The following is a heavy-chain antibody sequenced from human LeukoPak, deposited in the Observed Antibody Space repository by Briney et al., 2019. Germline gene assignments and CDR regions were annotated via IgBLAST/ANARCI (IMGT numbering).Heavy chain of an antibody. V-gene: IGHV3-43*02. D-gene: IGHD3-22*01. J-gene: IGHJ4*02. CDR1: GFTFGDYA. CDR2: ISGDGYIT. Sequence: GGSLRLSCAASGFTFGDYAMHWVRQVPGKGLEWVSLISGDGYITYYADSVKGRFTVSRDNSKDSLYLQMNGLRIEDTAFYYCAKDIENYDSTGHFDYWGQGTLVTVSS. CDR3: AKDIENYDSTGHFDY.